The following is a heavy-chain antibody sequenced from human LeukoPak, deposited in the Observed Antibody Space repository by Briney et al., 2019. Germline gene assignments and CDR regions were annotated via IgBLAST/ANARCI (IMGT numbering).Heavy chain of an antibody. D-gene: IGHD3-3*01. V-gene: IGHV3-73*01. Sequence: GGSLKLSCYVSGFTFSDSVIHWVRHAAGKGLEWVGRIRSKTKSGETAYAASVEGRFTISRDDSKDTAYLQMNSLKPEDTAVYYCSSPAHDFDIWSGYYSLWGRGTQVTVSS. CDR3: SSPAHDFDIWSGYYSL. CDR2: IRSKTKSGET. J-gene: IGHJ4*01. CDR1: GFTFSDSV.